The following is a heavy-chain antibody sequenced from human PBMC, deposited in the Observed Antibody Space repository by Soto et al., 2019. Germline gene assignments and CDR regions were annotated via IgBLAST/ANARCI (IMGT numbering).Heavy chain of an antibody. J-gene: IGHJ4*02. Sequence: SETLSLTCTVSGGSISSYYWSWIRQPPEKGLEWIGYIYYSGSTNYNPSLKSRVTISVDTSKNQFSLKLSSVTAADTAVYYCARDREGVRFDYWGQGTLVTVSS. V-gene: IGHV4-59*01. CDR3: ARDREGVRFDY. CDR2: IYYSGST. D-gene: IGHD3-10*01. CDR1: GGSISSYY.